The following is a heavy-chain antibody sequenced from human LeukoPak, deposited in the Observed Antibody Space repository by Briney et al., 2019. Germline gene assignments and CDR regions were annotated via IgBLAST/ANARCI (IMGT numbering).Heavy chain of an antibody. Sequence: GGSLRLSCAASGFTFSSYSMNWVRQAPGKGLEGVSSISSSSSYIYYADSVKGRFTISRDNAKNSLYLQMNSLRAEDTAVYYCARATGVVVIGYYYYGMDVWGQGTTVTVPS. CDR3: ARATGVVVIGYYYYGMDV. CDR2: ISSSSSYI. D-gene: IGHD3-22*01. J-gene: IGHJ6*02. CDR1: GFTFSSYS. V-gene: IGHV3-21*01.